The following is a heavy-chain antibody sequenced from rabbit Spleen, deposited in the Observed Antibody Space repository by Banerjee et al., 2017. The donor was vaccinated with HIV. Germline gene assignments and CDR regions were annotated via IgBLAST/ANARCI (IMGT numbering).Heavy chain of an antibody. CDR1: GFSFSAGDY. Sequence: QSLEESGGDMVKPGASLTLTCTASGFSFSAGDYICWVRQAPGKGLEWIACIYAGSSSGFTYSATWAKGRFTISKTSSTTVTLQMTSLTAADTATYFCARDTGTSFSTYGMDLWGQGTLVTVS. J-gene: IGHJ3*01. D-gene: IGHD8-1*01. CDR2: IYAGSSSGFT. V-gene: IGHV1S40*01. CDR3: ARDTGTSFSTYGMDL.